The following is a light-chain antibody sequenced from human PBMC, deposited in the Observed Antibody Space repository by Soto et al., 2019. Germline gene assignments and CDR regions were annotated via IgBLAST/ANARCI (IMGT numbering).Light chain of an antibody. CDR1: SSDVGGYSF. CDR2: EVN. Sequence: QSALTQPPSATGSPGQSVTISCTGTSSDVGGYSFVSWYQHHPGKAPKLMIYEVNKRPSGVPDRFSGSKSGNTASLTVSGLQAEAEADYYCSSYAGSNTWVFGAGTKLTVL. J-gene: IGLJ3*02. V-gene: IGLV2-8*01. CDR3: SSYAGSNTWV.